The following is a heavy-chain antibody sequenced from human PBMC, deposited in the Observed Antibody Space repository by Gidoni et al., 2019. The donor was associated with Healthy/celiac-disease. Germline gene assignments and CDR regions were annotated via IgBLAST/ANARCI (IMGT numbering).Heavy chain of an antibody. D-gene: IGHD6-19*01. J-gene: IGHJ4*02. CDR1: GFTFSSYA. V-gene: IGHV3-23*01. Sequence: EVQLLESGGGLVQPGGSLRLSCSASGFTFSSYAMGWVRQAPGKGLGWVSAISGSGGSTYYADSVKGRFTISRDNSKNTLYLQMNSLRAEDTAVYYCANSYSSGRHPFDYWGQGTLVTVSS. CDR2: ISGSGGST. CDR3: ANSYSSGRHPFDY.